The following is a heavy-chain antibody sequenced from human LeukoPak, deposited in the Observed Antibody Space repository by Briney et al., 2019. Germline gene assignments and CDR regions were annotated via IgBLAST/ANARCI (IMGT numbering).Heavy chain of an antibody. V-gene: IGHV3-23*01. CDR2: ISGSGGST. D-gene: IGHD2-15*01. J-gene: IGHJ4*02. CDR3: ANPPAGYCSGGSCYSDY. Sequence: GGSLRLFCAASGFTFSSYAMSWVRQAPGKGLEWVSAISGSGGSTYYADSVKGRFTISRDNSKNTLYLQMNSLRAEDTAVYYCANPPAGYCSGGSCYSDYWGQGTLVTVSS. CDR1: GFTFSSYA.